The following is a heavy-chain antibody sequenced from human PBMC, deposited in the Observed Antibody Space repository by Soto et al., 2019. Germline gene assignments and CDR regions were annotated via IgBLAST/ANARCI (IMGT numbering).Heavy chain of an antibody. J-gene: IGHJ5*02. CDR2: IYYSGNT. CDR1: GGSISSGYYY. CDR3: ARVRIKYCSSTRCYRGEFDP. Sequence: PSETLSLTCSVSGGSISSGYYYWSWIRQPPGKGLEWIGNIYYSGNTYYNPSLKSRLIISIDTSKNQFSLKVGSVTAADTAVYYCARVRIKYCSSTRCYRGEFDPWGQGTLVTVSS. V-gene: IGHV4-30-4*01. D-gene: IGHD2-2*02.